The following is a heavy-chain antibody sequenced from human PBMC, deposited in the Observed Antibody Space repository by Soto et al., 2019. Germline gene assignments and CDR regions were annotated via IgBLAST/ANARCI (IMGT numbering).Heavy chain of an antibody. Sequence: EVQLLESGGGLVKPGGSLRRSCAASGFTFSSNALRGSRQAQGKGREWVSAISGSGGSTYYADSVKGRFTISRDNSKNTLYLQMNSLRAEDTAVYYCAKGDYCSSTSCYSRWFDPWGQGTLVTVSS. D-gene: IGHD2-2*01. CDR3: AKGDYCSSTSCYSRWFDP. CDR2: ISGSGGST. CDR1: GFTFSSNA. V-gene: IGHV3-23*01. J-gene: IGHJ5*02.